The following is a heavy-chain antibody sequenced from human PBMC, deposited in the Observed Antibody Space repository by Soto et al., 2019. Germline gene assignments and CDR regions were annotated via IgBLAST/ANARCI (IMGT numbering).Heavy chain of an antibody. CDR2: FIPIFVSA. V-gene: IGHV1-69*01. J-gene: IGHJ4*02. D-gene: IGHD3-10*01. CDR3: ARDVSSDTTGFRGYDL. CDR1: GGTVSSYA. Sequence: QLHLVQSGAEVKKAGSSVKVSCKASGGTVSSYAITWVRQAPGKGLEWMGVFIPIFVSAHYAPKFQGRITITADESTSTAYMELSGLTSEATAIFYCARDVSSDTTGFRGYDLWGQGTQGTVS.